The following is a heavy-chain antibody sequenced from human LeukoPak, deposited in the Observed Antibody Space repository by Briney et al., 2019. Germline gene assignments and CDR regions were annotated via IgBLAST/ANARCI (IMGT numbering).Heavy chain of an antibody. V-gene: IGHV3-7*01. CDR1: GFTLSSYW. Sequence: PGGSLRPSCAASGFTLSSYWMSWVRQAAGKGMGWVAYMKYDGSEKSYVDSVKGRFTISRDNAKNSLYLQMNSLRAEDTAVYYCARDIEAAGLFLDYWGQGTLVTVSS. J-gene: IGHJ4*02. D-gene: IGHD6-13*01. CDR2: MKYDGSEK. CDR3: ARDIEAAGLFLDY.